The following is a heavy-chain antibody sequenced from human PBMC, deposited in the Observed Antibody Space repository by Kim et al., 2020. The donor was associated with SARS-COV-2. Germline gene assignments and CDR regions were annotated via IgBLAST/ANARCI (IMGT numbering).Heavy chain of an antibody. CDR2: ISSSGSTI. D-gene: IGHD3-3*01. V-gene: IGHV3-11*01. J-gene: IGHJ4*02. Sequence: GGSLRLSCAASGFTFSDYYMSWIRQAPGKGLEWVSYISSSGSTIYYADSVKGRFTISRDNAKNSLYLQMNSLRAEDTAVYYCARDDYDFWSGYYSWSGNNDYWGQGTLVTVSS. CDR1: GFTFSDYY. CDR3: ARDDYDFWSGYYSWSGNNDY.